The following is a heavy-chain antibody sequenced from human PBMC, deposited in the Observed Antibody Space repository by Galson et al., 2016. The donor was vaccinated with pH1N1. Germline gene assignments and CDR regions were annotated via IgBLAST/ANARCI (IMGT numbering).Heavy chain of an antibody. CDR3: AREDLVVGEGWDNGLDA. J-gene: IGHJ6*02. CDR2: INPTTDST. V-gene: IGHV1-46*01. CDR1: GYSFTDYY. D-gene: IGHD2-15*01. Sequence: SVKVSCKASGYSFTDYYIHWVRQAPGQGLEWMGIINPTTDSTSYAQKFQGRVTVTRDTSATTVYLDLSSLRSDDTAVYYCAREDLVVGEGWDNGLDAWGQGTTVTVSS.